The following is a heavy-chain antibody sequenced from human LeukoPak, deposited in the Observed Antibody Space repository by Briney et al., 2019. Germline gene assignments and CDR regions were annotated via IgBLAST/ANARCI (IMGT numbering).Heavy chain of an antibody. V-gene: IGHV3-23*01. CDR1: GFTFSSYA. CDR3: AKVNQDIVVVPAAIDY. J-gene: IGHJ4*02. D-gene: IGHD2-2*02. Sequence: PGGSLRLSCAASGFTFSSYAMSWVRQAPGNGLEGVSAISGSGGSTYYADSVKGRFTISRDNSKNTLYLQMNSLRAEDTAVYYCAKVNQDIVVVPAAIDYWGQGTLVTVSS. CDR2: ISGSGGST.